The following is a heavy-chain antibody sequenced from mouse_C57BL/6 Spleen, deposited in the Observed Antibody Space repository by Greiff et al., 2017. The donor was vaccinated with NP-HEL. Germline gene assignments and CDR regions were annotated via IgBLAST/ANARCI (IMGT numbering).Heavy chain of an antibody. V-gene: IGHV1-26*01. Sequence: EVMLQQSGPELVKPGASVKISCKASGYTFTDYYMNWVKQSHGKSLEWIGDINPNNGGTSYNQKFKGKATLTVDKSSSTAYMELRSLTSEDSAVYYCAPYYYGSPFDVWGTGTTVTVSS. CDR2: INPNNGGT. CDR3: APYYYGSPFDV. D-gene: IGHD1-1*01. J-gene: IGHJ1*03. CDR1: GYTFTDYY.